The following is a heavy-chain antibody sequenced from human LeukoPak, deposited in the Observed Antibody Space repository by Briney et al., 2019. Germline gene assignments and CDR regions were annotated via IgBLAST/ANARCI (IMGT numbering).Heavy chain of an antibody. D-gene: IGHD3-3*01. CDR3: ARVPLRFLEPFDY. V-gene: IGHV4-34*01. CDR2: ISHSGTT. Sequence: SETLSLTCSVYGGSLNGYYWSWIRQPPGKGLEWIGEISHSGTTNYNPSLTSRVTMSLDTSKNQFPLKLNSATAADTAVYYCARVPLRFLEPFDYWGQGTLVTVSS. CDR1: GGSLNGYY. J-gene: IGHJ4*02.